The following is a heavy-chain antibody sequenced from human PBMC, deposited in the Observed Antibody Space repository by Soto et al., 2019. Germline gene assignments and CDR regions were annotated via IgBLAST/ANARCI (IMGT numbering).Heavy chain of an antibody. CDR2: ISSSSSTI. J-gene: IGHJ6*02. CDR1: GFTFSSYS. Sequence: GGSLRLSCAASGFTFSSYSMNWVRQAPGKGLEWVSYISSSSSTIYYADSVKGRFTISRDNAKNSLYLQINSLRDEDTAVYYCPRPDYRSSSYGMDVWGQGTTVTVSS. V-gene: IGHV3-48*02. D-gene: IGHD6-6*01. CDR3: PRPDYRSSSYGMDV.